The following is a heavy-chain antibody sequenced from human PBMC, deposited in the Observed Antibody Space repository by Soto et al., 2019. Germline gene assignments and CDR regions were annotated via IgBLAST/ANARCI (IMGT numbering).Heavy chain of an antibody. CDR3: ARLYSGSYYYFDY. Sequence: PGGSLRLSCAASGFTFSSYGMHWVRQAPGKGLEWVAVIWYDGTNKYYADSVKGRFTISRDNSKNTLFLQMNSLRAEDTAVYYCARLYSGSYYYFDYWGQGTLVTVYS. V-gene: IGHV3-33*01. CDR1: GFTFSSYG. J-gene: IGHJ4*02. D-gene: IGHD1-26*01. CDR2: IWYDGTNK.